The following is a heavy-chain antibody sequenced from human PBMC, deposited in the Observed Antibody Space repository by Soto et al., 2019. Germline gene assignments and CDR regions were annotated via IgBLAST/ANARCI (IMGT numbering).Heavy chain of an antibody. Sequence: EVQLLESGGGLVQPGGSLRLSCAASGFTFSSFAMSWVRQAPGKGLEWVSAIGSRGDSTYYADSVKGRFTISRDNSKHTLYLQMNRLRAEDTAVYYCAKDLIYGYNSGRPFDSWGQGTLVTVSS. CDR2: IGSRGDST. V-gene: IGHV3-23*01. CDR1: GFTFSSFA. CDR3: AKDLIYGYNSGRPFDS. D-gene: IGHD6-19*01. J-gene: IGHJ4*02.